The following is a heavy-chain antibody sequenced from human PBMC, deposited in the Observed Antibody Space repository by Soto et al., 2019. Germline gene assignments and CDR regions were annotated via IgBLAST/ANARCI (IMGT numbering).Heavy chain of an antibody. Sequence: QVQLVQSGGEVKQPGASVKVSCKPSGYTFTSYGISWVRQAPGQGLEWMGWISGYNGDTKYVQKFQGRVTLTTDTSTNTAYMEVRSLRSDDTAVYYCARDWVGDLAYGGQGTLVTVSS. V-gene: IGHV1-18*01. J-gene: IGHJ4*02. CDR2: ISGYNGDT. CDR3: ARDWVGDLAY. CDR1: GYTFTSYG. D-gene: IGHD4-17*01.